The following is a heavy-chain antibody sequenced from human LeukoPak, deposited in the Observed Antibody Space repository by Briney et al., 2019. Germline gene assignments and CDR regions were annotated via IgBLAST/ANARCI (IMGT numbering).Heavy chain of an antibody. J-gene: IGHJ5*02. V-gene: IGHV1-18*01. Sequence: ASVKVSCKASGYTFTSYGISWVRQAPGQGLEWMGWISAYNGNTNYAQKLQGRVTMTTDASTSTAYMELRSLRSDDTAVYYCARDFDQLLYRSSGSYYNWFDPWGQGTLVTVSS. CDR2: ISAYNGNT. CDR1: GYTFTSYG. D-gene: IGHD2-2*02. CDR3: ARDFDQLLYRSSGSYYNWFDP.